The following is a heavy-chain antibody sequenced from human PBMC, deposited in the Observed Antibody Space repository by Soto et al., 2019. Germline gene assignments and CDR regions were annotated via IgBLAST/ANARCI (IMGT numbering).Heavy chain of an antibody. Sequence: QVQLVQSGAEVKKPGASVNVSCKTSGYTFTGYYIHWLRQAPGQGLEWMALINPNSGDTNYGHKFQGRVTLTRDTSINTVYMEVTSLRFDDTAVYYCAVAGLPFEYWGQGTLVTVFS. V-gene: IGHV1-2*02. J-gene: IGHJ4*02. D-gene: IGHD6-19*01. CDR1: GYTFTGYY. CDR2: INPNSGDT. CDR3: AVAGLPFEY.